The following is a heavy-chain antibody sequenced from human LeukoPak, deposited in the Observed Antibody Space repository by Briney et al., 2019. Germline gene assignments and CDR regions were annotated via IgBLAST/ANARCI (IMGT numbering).Heavy chain of an antibody. CDR1: GFTFTDYY. CDR3: ATDGGNHNFDY. V-gene: IGHV1-2*06. CDR2: IILNNGAT. D-gene: IGHD1-14*01. Sequence: ASVKVSCKASGFTFTDYYLHWVRQAPGQGLEWMGRIILNNGATNYALKFQGRVTLTRDTSISTAYMELSRQTSDDTAVYYCATDGGNHNFDYWGQGTLVTVSS. J-gene: IGHJ4*02.